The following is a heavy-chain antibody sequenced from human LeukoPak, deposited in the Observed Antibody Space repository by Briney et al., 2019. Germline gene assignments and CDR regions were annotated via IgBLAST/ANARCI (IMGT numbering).Heavy chain of an antibody. CDR2: ISAYNGKT. D-gene: IGHD2-2*01. CDR3: ARDSLGYCSSTSCPQYYYYGMDV. Sequence: APVKVSCKASGYTFSSYGISWVRQAPGQGLEWIGWISAYNGKTNYAQKLQGRVTMTTDTSTSTAYMELRSLRSDDTAVYYCARDSLGYCSSTSCPQYYYYGMDVWGQGTTVTVSS. J-gene: IGHJ6*02. V-gene: IGHV1-18*01. CDR1: GYTFSSYG.